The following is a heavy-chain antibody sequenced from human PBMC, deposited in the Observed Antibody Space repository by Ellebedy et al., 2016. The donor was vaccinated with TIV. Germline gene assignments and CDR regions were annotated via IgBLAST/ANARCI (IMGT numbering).Heavy chain of an antibody. Sequence: GGSLRLXCTVSGLRFSDAWMSWVRQVPGKGLEWVASINQDGSVDHYVDSVKGRFTVSRDNAKSSLYLQMNSLRVEDTAVYYCLPSGGSSTWGQGTLVTVSS. CDR2: INQDGSVD. J-gene: IGHJ4*02. V-gene: IGHV3-7*01. D-gene: IGHD1-26*01. CDR3: LPSGGSST. CDR1: GLRFSDAW.